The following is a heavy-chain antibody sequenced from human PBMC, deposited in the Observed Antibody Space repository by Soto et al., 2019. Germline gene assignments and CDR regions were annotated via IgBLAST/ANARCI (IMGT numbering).Heavy chain of an antibody. CDR2: ISTYNGDT. Sequence: QVQLVQSGAEVKKPGASVRVSCKASGYSFTTYGVTWVRQAPGQGLEWMGWISTYNGDTRVAQQHQGRVTLTTDTSTNAAHMELRSLRSDDTAIYYCATLQRGDSYDYSGYGAFHFDHWGQGTLVTVSS. J-gene: IGHJ4*02. V-gene: IGHV1-18*01. CDR1: GYSFTTYG. D-gene: IGHD5-18*01. CDR3: ATLQRGDSYDYSGYGAFHFDH.